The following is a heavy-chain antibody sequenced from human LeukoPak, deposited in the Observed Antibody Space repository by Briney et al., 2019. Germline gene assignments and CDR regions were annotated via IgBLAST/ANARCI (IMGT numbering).Heavy chain of an antibody. CDR3: ASHLQYQPPNYFDY. Sequence: PSETLSLTCAVSGYSISSGYYWGWIRQPPGKGLEWIGSIYRSGSTYYNSSLKSRVTISVDTSKNQFSLRLSSVTAADTAVYYCASHLQYQPPNYFDYWGQGTLVTVSS. J-gene: IGHJ4*02. CDR2: IYRSGST. D-gene: IGHD2-2*01. V-gene: IGHV4-38-2*01. CDR1: GYSISSGYY.